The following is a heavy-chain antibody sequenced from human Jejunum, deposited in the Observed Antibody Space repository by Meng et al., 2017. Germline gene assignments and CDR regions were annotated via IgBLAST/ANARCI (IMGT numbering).Heavy chain of an antibody. J-gene: IGHJ4*02. CDR1: GFTFSNYW. CDR3: ARRGFYDN. V-gene: IGHV3-7*01. D-gene: IGHD3-10*01. CDR2: TNEDGTEK. Sequence: GGSLRLSCAASGFTFSNYWMNWVRQAPGKGPECVAYTNEDGTEKYYGGSVKGRFTISRDNAKKSLYLQMNSLRAEDTAVYYCARRGFYDNWGQGTLVTGAS.